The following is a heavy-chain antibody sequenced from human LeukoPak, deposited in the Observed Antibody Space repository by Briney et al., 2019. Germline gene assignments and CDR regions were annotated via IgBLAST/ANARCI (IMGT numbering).Heavy chain of an antibody. V-gene: IGHV5-51*01. CDR2: IYPGDSDS. Sequence: GESLKISCKISGYRLTNNWIGWVRQVPGKGLEWMGLIYPGDSDSRYSPSFQGQVTFSVDASISTAYLQLSGLRASDTAIYYCVRFGLTSSLDYWGQGTLVTVSS. CDR1: GYRLTNNW. D-gene: IGHD6-13*01. CDR3: VRFGLTSSLDY. J-gene: IGHJ4*02.